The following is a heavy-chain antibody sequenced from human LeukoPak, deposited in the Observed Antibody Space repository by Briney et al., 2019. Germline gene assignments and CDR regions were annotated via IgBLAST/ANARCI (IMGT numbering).Heavy chain of an antibody. Sequence: PGGSLRLSCAASGFTFSSYAMHWVRQAPGKGLEGVAVISYDGSNKYYADSVKGRFTISRDNSKNTLYLQMNSLRAEDTAVYYCARGPRGGRYNWNLMDYWGQGTLVTVSS. J-gene: IGHJ4*02. CDR3: ARGPRGGRYNWNLMDY. D-gene: IGHD1-20*01. CDR1: GFTFSSYA. CDR2: ISYDGSNK. V-gene: IGHV3-30*04.